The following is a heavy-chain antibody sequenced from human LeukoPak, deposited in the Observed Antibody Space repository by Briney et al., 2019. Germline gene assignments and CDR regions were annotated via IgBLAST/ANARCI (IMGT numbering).Heavy chain of an antibody. Sequence: SVKVSCKASGGTFSSYAISWVRQAPGQGLEWMGGIIPIFGTANYAQKFQGRVTITADKSTSTAYMELSSLRSEDKAVYYCARDQTYYGSGSDAFDIWGQGTMVTVSS. CDR3: ARDQTYYGSGSDAFDI. V-gene: IGHV1-69*06. CDR2: IIPIFGTA. CDR1: GGTFSSYA. J-gene: IGHJ3*02. D-gene: IGHD3-10*01.